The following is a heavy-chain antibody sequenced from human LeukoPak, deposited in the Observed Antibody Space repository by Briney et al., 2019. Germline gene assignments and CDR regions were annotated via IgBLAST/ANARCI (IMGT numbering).Heavy chain of an antibody. CDR2: IKQDGSEK. Sequence: PGGSLRLSCAASGFTFSSYWMSWVLQAPGKGLEWVANIKQDGSEKYYVDSVKGRFTISRDNAKNSLYLQMNSLRAEDTAVYYCARDDTVTTRVGFIDWGQGTLVTVSS. V-gene: IGHV3-7*01. CDR3: ARDDTVTTRVGFID. J-gene: IGHJ4*02. D-gene: IGHD4-17*01. CDR1: GFTFSSYW.